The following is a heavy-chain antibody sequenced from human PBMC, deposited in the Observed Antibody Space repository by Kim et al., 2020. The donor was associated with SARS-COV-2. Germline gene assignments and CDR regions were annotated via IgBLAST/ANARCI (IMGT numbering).Heavy chain of an antibody. V-gene: IGHV4-30-2*04. J-gene: IGHJ4*02. CDR3: TRDTRGYSGYAIDY. D-gene: IGHD5-12*01. Sequence: HPSLKIRVTISVDTSTNQCSLKLTSVTAADTAVYYCTRDTRGYSGYAIDYWGQGTLVTVSS.